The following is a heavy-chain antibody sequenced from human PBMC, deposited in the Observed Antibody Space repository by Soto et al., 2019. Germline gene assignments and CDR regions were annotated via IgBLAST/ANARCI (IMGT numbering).Heavy chain of an antibody. Sequence: GGSLRLSCAASGFTFSSYGMHWVRQAPGKGLEWVAVISYDGSNKYYADSVKGRFTISRDNSKNTLYLQMNSLRAEDTAVYYCAKGPWVMVREYYFDYWGHGTLVTVSS. V-gene: IGHV3-30*18. CDR2: ISYDGSNK. CDR3: AKGPWVMVREYYFDY. J-gene: IGHJ4*01. CDR1: GFTFSSYG. D-gene: IGHD2-15*01.